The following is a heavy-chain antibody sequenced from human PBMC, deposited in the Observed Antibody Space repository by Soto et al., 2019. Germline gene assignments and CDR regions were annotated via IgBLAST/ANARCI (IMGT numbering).Heavy chain of an antibody. J-gene: IGHJ4*02. CDR2: ISSSSSYI. CDR1: GFTFSSYS. V-gene: IGHV3-21*01. CDR3: AREWEQWLAPGDY. Sequence: GSLRLSCAASGFTFSSYSMNWVRQAPGKGLEWVSSISSSSSYIYYADSVKGRFTISRDNAKNSLYLQMNSLRAEDTAVYYCAREWEQWLAPGDYWGQGTLVTVSS. D-gene: IGHD6-19*01.